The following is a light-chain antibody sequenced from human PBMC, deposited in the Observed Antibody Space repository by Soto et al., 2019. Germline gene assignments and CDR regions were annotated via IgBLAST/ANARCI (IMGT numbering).Light chain of an antibody. Sequence: EVVLTQSPGTLSLSPGERATLSCRASQSVSNNYLAWYQQKPGQSPKLLIFGSSDRATGIPYRFSGSGSGTYFTLTISSLEPEDFAVYCCQQYGSSPPYTFGQGTKLEIK. J-gene: IGKJ2*01. V-gene: IGKV3-20*01. CDR2: GSS. CDR1: QSVSNNY. CDR3: QQYGSSPPYT.